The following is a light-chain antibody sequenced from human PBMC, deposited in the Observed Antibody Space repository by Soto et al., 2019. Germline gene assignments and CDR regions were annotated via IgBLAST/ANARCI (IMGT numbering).Light chain of an antibody. J-gene: IGLJ2*01. V-gene: IGLV1-47*01. Sequence: QCVLTQPPSASGTPGQRVTISCSGSSSNIGSNYVYWYQQLPGTAPKLLIYRNNQRPSGVPDRFSGSKSGTSASLAISGLRSEDEADYYCAAWDDSLSGLFGGGTKLTAL. CDR2: RNN. CDR1: SSNIGSNY. CDR3: AAWDDSLSGL.